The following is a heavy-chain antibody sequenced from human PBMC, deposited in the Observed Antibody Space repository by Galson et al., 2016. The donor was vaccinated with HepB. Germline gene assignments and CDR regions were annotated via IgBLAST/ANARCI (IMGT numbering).Heavy chain of an antibody. V-gene: IGHV1-3*01. CDR2: TNAGNGNT. Sequence: SVKVSCKASGYRFTTYSIHWVRHAPGQGLEWMGWTNAGNGNTKLSEKFQARVAISTDTSATTAYMELNNLTSEDTAVYYCARKRLGAANWFDSWGQGTLVRVSS. CDR1: GYRFTTYS. J-gene: IGHJ5*01. D-gene: IGHD3-10*01. CDR3: ARKRLGAANWFDS.